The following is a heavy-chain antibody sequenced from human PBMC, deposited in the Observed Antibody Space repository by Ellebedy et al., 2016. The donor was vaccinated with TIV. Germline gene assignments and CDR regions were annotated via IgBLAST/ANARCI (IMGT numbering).Heavy chain of an antibody. Sequence: GRFTISRDNAKNSLYLQMDSLRAEDTAVYYCARGPATIFGVVKPLDFWGQGTQVTVSS. V-gene: IGHV3-11*06. D-gene: IGHD3-3*01. J-gene: IGHJ4*02. CDR3: ARGPATIFGVVKPLDF.